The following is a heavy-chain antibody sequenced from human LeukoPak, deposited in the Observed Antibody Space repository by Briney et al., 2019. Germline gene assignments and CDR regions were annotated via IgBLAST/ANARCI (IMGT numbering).Heavy chain of an antibody. D-gene: IGHD1-14*01. J-gene: IGHJ5*02. Sequence: PSETLSLTCTVSGGSISSSSYYWSWIRQPPGKGLEWIGEINHSGSTNYNPSLKSRVTISVDTSKNQFSLKLSSVTAADTAVYYCARGYRWFDPWGQGTLVTVSS. V-gene: IGHV4-39*07. CDR1: GGSISSSSYY. CDR2: INHSGST. CDR3: ARGYRWFDP.